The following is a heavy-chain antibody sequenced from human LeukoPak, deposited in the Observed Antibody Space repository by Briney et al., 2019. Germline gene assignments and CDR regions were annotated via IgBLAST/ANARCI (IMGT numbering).Heavy chain of an antibody. CDR2: IKSKTDVGTI. V-gene: IGHV3-15*01. J-gene: IGHJ3*02. CDR3: STFDSSGYYTNI. D-gene: IGHD3-22*01. Sequence: WIRQPPGKGLEWIGRIKSKTDVGTIDYAAPVKGRFTIARDDSKDTLYLQMNSLKTEDTAVYYCSTFDSSGYYTNIWGQGTMVTVSS.